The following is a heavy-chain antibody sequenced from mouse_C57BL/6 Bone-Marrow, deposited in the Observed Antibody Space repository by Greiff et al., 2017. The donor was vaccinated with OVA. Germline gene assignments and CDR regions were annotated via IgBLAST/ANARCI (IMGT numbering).Heavy chain of an antibody. CDR1: GYTFTSYW. J-gene: IGHJ1*03. CDR3: ARSTYDGYSHWYFDV. V-gene: IGHV1-55*01. Sequence: QVQLKQPGAELVKPGASVKMSCKASGYTFTSYWITWVKQRPGQGLEWIGDIYPGSGSTNYNEKFKSKATLTVDTSSSTAYMQLSSLTSEDSAVYYCARSTYDGYSHWYFDVWGTGTTVTVSS. D-gene: IGHD2-3*01. CDR2: IYPGSGST.